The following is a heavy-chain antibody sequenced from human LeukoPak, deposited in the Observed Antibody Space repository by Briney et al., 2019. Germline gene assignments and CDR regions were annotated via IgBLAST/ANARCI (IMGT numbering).Heavy chain of an antibody. D-gene: IGHD4-17*01. CDR2: ITPLFKTA. CDR3: ARADYDDYGNWALEAFDY. Sequence: GASVKVSCKASGGTFSSYAISWVRQAPGQGLDWMGGITPLFKTAKYAQKFQDRVTITADESSSTVYMELSSLRSEDTAVYYCARADYDDYGNWALEAFDYWGQGTLVTVSS. J-gene: IGHJ4*02. V-gene: IGHV1-69*13. CDR1: GGTFSSYA.